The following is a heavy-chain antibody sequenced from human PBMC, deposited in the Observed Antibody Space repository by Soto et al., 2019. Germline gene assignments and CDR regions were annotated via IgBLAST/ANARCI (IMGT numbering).Heavy chain of an antibody. CDR2: ISYDGSNK. CDR1: GFTFSSYA. CDR3: ARDPSYCSGGSCYSRYFQH. J-gene: IGHJ1*01. Sequence: QVQLVESGGGVVQPGRSLRLSCAASGFTFSSYAMHWVRQAPGKGLEWVAVISYDGSNKYYADSVKGRFTISRDNYKNTLYLQMNSLRAEDTAVYYCARDPSYCSGGSCYSRYFQHWGQGTLVTVSS. D-gene: IGHD2-15*01. V-gene: IGHV3-30-3*01.